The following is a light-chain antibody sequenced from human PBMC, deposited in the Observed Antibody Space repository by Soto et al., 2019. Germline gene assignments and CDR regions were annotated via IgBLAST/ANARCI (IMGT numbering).Light chain of an antibody. V-gene: IGLV2-14*01. CDR2: EVT. CDR1: SGDIGSYNR. Sequence: QSVLTQPASVSGSPGQSITISCTGTSGDIGSYNRVSWYQQHPGKAPKLIIYEVTDRPSGVSNRFSGSKSGNTASLTISGLQAEDEADYYCTSYAASSFPDLFGTGTKLTVL. CDR3: TSYAASSFPDL. J-gene: IGLJ1*01.